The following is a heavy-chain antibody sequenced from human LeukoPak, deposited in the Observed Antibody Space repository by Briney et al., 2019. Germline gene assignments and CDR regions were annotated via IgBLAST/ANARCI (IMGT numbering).Heavy chain of an antibody. CDR3: ARVAYTSSWGERYYFDY. J-gene: IGHJ4*02. CDR2: ISSAGGT. CDR1: GFSVSNNY. Sequence: PGGSLRLSCVTSGFSVSNNYMSWVRQAPGKGLEWVSVISSAGGTYADSVKARFTISRDISKNTLFLLMNSLTVEDTAIYYCARVAYTSSWGERYYFDYWGQGTLVTVSS. D-gene: IGHD2-15*01. V-gene: IGHV3-66*01.